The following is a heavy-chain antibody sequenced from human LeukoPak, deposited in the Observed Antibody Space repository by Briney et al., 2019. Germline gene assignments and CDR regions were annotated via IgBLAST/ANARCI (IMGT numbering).Heavy chain of an antibody. Sequence: SETLSLTCTVSGGSISSYYRSWIRQPPGKGLEWIGYIYYSGSTNYNPSLKSRVTISVDTSKNQFSLKLSSVTAADTAVYYCARGGWWFDPWGQGTLVTVSS. CDR1: GGSISSYY. J-gene: IGHJ5*02. D-gene: IGHD2-15*01. CDR3: ARGGWWFDP. V-gene: IGHV4-59*01. CDR2: IYYSGST.